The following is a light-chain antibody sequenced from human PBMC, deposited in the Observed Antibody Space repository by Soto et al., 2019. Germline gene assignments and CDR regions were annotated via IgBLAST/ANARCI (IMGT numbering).Light chain of an antibody. CDR2: VAS. Sequence: DIQMTQFPSSLSASVGDRVTITCRASQSIRNYLSWYQQKPGKAPKLLINVASTLQSGVPSRFSGSGSGTDFTLAISSLQPEDFATYYCQQSSSTPQTFGGGTRVEIK. CDR3: QQSSSTPQT. J-gene: IGKJ4*01. CDR1: QSIRNY. V-gene: IGKV1-39*01.